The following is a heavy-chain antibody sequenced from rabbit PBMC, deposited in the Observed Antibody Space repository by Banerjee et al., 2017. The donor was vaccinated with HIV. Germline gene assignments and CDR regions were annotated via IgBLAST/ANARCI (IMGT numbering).Heavy chain of an antibody. CDR1: GFSFSNKYV. Sequence: QEQLEESGGDLVKPEGSLTLTCTASGFSFSNKYVMCWVRQAPGKGLEWIACIYTGSSGSTYYASWAKGRFTISKTSSTTVTLQMTSLTAADTATYFCARESGSAGAGYALWGQGTLVTVS. CDR2: IYTGSSGST. D-gene: IGHD6-1*01. J-gene: IGHJ3*01. CDR3: ARESGSAGAGYAL. V-gene: IGHV1S45*01.